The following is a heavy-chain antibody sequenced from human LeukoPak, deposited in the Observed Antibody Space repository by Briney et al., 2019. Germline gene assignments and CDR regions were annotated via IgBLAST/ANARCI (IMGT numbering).Heavy chain of an antibody. CDR1: GYTFTSYD. J-gene: IGHJ5*02. V-gene: IGHV1-8*03. CDR3: ARIISGWSFWSGSKNWFDP. Sequence: ASVKVSCKASGYTFTSYDINWVRQATGQGLEWMGWMNPNSGNTGYAHKFQGRVTVTRNTSISTAYMELSSLRSEDTAVYYCARIISGWSFWSGSKNWFDPWGQGTLVTVSS. CDR2: MNPNSGNT. D-gene: IGHD3-3*01.